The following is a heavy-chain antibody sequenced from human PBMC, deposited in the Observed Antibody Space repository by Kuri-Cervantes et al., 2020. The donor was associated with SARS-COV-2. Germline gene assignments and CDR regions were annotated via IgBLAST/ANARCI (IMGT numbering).Heavy chain of an antibody. J-gene: IGHJ3*02. CDR3: ASTTLYDFWSGYYTRGAFDI. CDR2: IIPIFGTA. Sequence: SVKVSCKASGGTFSSYAISWVRQAPGQGLEWMGGIIPIFGTANYAQKFQGRVTITTDESTSTAYMELSSLRSEDTAVYYCASTTLYDFWSGYYTRGAFDIWGQGTMVTVSS. V-gene: IGHV1-69*05. D-gene: IGHD3-3*01. CDR1: GGTFSSYA.